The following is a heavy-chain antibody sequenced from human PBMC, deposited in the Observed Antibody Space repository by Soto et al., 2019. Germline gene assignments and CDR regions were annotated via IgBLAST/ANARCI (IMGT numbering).Heavy chain of an antibody. CDR1: GFTFSSYA. CDR3: ARTRSGWYSDGMDV. D-gene: IGHD6-19*01. Sequence: PGGSLRLSCADSGFTFSSYAMSWVRQAPGKGLEWVSAISGSGGSTYYADSVKGRFTISRDNSKNTLYLQMNSLRAEDTAVYYCARTRSGWYSDGMDVWGQGTSVTVSS. CDR2: ISGSGGST. J-gene: IGHJ6*02. V-gene: IGHV3-23*01.